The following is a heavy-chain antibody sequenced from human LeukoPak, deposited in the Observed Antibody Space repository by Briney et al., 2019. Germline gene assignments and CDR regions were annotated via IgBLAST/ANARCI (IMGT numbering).Heavy chain of an antibody. V-gene: IGHV1-8*01. J-gene: IGHJ4*02. CDR2: MNPNSGNT. CDR3: ARRIAAAPGGNDY. CDR1: GYTFTSYD. Sequence: ASVKVSCKASGYTFTSYDINWVRQASGQGLEWMGWMNPNSGNTGYAQKFQGRVTMTRNTSISTAYMELSSLRSEDTAVYYCARRIAAAPGGNDYWGQGTLVTVSS. D-gene: IGHD6-13*01.